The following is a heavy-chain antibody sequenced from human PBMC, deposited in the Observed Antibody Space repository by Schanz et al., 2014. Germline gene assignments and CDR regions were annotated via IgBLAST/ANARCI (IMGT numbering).Heavy chain of an antibody. CDR3: AKHVRSLTGNDY. CDR2: ITGSGSKT. V-gene: IGHV3-23*04. Sequence: VQLVESGGGVVQPGRSLRLSCVASGFTFFGSFAMSWVRQAPGKGLEWVSAITGSGSKTYYADSVKGRFIISRDNSKNTLYLQVNSLRAEDTAVYYCAKHVRSLTGNDYWGQGTLVTVSS. D-gene: IGHD3-9*01. J-gene: IGHJ4*02. CDR1: GFTFFGSFA.